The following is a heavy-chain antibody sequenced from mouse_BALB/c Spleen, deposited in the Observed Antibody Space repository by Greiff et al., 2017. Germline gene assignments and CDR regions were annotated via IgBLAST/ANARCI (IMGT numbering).Heavy chain of an antibody. V-gene: IGHV1-14*01. CDR2: INPYNDGT. CDR3: ARYYGSSPYAMDD. Sequence: EVQLQQSGPELVKPGASVKMSCKASGYTFTSYVMHWVQQKPGQGLEWIGYINPYNDGTKYNEKFKGKATLTSDKSSSTAYMELSSLTSEDSAVYDGARYYGSSPYAMDDWGQGTSVTVAS. D-gene: IGHD1-1*01. CDR1: GYTFTSYV. J-gene: IGHJ4*01.